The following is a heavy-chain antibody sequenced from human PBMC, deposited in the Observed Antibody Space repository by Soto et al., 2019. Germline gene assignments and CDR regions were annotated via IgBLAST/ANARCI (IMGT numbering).Heavy chain of an antibody. J-gene: IGHJ3*02. V-gene: IGHV1-18*01. D-gene: IGHD4-17*01. CDR1: GYTFTTYG. CDR3: ARVKITVTKGAFDI. CDR2: ISAYNVNT. Sequence: ASVKVSCKASGYTFTTYGITWVRQAPGQGLEWMGWISAYNVNTNYAQNLQGRVTMTTDTSTSTAYMELRSLRSDDTAVYYCARVKITVTKGAFDIWGRGTRVTVSS.